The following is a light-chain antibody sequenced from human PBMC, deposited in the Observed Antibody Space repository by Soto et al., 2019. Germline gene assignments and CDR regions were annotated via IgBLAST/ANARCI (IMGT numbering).Light chain of an antibody. CDR3: VQGTHWPWT. V-gene: IGKV2-30*01. CDR2: QVS. Sequence: DVVMTQSPLSLSVTLGQPAAISCRSSQGLVYSDGNTFLNWFHQRPGQSPRRLIYQVSNRDSGVPDRFSGSGSGTDYTLTISRVEDEYVGIYYCVQGTHWPWTFGQGTKVEIK. CDR1: QGLVYSDGNTF. J-gene: IGKJ1*01.